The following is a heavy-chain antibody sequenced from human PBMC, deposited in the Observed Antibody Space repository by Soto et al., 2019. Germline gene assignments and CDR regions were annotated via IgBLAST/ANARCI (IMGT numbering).Heavy chain of an antibody. CDR1: GCTFSSYA. J-gene: IGHJ5*02. Sequence: SVKVSCKASGCTFSSYAISWVRQAPGQGLEWMGGIIPIFGTANYAQKFQGRVTITADESTSTAYMELSSLRSEDTAVYYCARGVRGDNWFDPWGQGTLVTVSS. V-gene: IGHV1-69*13. D-gene: IGHD3-10*01. CDR2: IIPIFGTA. CDR3: ARGVRGDNWFDP.